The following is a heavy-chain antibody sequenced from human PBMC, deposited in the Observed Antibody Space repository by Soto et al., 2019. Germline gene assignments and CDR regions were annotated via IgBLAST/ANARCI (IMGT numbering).Heavy chain of an antibody. D-gene: IGHD3-10*01. CDR3: ARVQPMVRGHIITGWPVMDV. CDR2: IIPIFDTS. V-gene: IGHV1-69*01. Sequence: QVQLVQSGAEVKKPGSSVKVSCKASGGTFSSYTLSWVRQAPGQGLEWMGVIIPIFDTSYYEQKFQGRVTITADEATTTTYLELGRLRCVYTAVYYCARVQPMVRGHIITGWPVMDVWGQGTKVTVSS. J-gene: IGHJ6*02. CDR1: GGTFSSYT.